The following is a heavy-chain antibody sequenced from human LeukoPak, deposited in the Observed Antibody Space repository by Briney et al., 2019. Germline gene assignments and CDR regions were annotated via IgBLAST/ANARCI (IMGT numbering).Heavy chain of an antibody. V-gene: IGHV6-1*01. J-gene: IGHJ4*02. CDR3: TRGSFFDY. D-gene: IGHD2-15*01. CDR1: GDSVSGNSAA. Sequence: SQTLSLTCAISGDSVSGNSAAWNWIRQSPSRGLEWLGRTYYRSKWYNDYAISVKSRITINADTSKNQFPLQLNSVTPEDTAVYYCTRGSFFDYWGQGTLVTVSS. CDR2: TYYRSKWYN.